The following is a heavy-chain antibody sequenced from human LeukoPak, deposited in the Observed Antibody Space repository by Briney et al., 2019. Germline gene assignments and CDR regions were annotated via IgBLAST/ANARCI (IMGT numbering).Heavy chain of an antibody. V-gene: IGHV1-8*03. CDR1: GYTFTSYD. CDR2: MNPNSGNT. Sequence: ASVKVSCKASGYTFTSYDINWVRQATGQGLEWMGWMNPNSGNTGYAQKFQGRVTITRNTSISTAYMELSSLRSEDTAVYYCARRGYCSTTSCSAPLDYWGQGTLVAVSS. CDR3: ARRGYCSTTSCSAPLDY. J-gene: IGHJ4*02. D-gene: IGHD2-2*01.